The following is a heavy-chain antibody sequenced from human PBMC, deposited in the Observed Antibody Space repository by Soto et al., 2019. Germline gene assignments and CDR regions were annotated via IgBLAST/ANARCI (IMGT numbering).Heavy chain of an antibody. D-gene: IGHD3-10*01. J-gene: IGHJ6*03. V-gene: IGHV1-18*01. CDR2: ISAYNGNT. Sequence: ASVKVSCKASGYTFTSYGISWVRQAPGQGLEWMGWISAYNGNTNYAQKLQGRVTMTTDTSTSTAYMELRSLRSDDTAVYYCARVHAYGSGSELYYYYYMDVWGKGTTVTV. CDR1: GYTFTSYG. CDR3: ARVHAYGSGSELYYYYYMDV.